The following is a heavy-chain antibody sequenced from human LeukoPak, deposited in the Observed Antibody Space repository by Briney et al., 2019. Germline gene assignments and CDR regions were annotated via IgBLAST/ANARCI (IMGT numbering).Heavy chain of an antibody. V-gene: IGHV4-30-2*01. CDR2: IYHSGST. CDR1: GGSISSGGYS. CDR3: AGSSLDEEPVYAFDI. Sequence: SETLSLACAVSGGSISSGGYSWSWIRQPPGKGLEWIGYIYHSGSTYYNPSLKSRVTISVDRSKNQFSLKLSSVTAADTAVYYCAGSSLDEEPVYAFDIWGQGTMVTVSS. D-gene: IGHD1-14*01. J-gene: IGHJ3*02.